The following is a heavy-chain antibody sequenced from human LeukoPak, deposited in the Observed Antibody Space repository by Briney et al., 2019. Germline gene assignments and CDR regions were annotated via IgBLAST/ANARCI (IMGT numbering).Heavy chain of an antibody. CDR1: GFTFSSYS. D-gene: IGHD3-10*01. V-gene: IGHV3-21*01. Sequence: PGGSLRLSCAASGFTFSSYSMNWVRQAPGKGLEWVSSISGGSTYIHYADSVKGRFTISRDNAKNSLYLQMNSLSAEDTAVYYCTRDAHSVSGRTFDYWGQGTLVTVSS. CDR2: ISGGSTYI. CDR3: TRDAHSVSGRTFDY. J-gene: IGHJ4*02.